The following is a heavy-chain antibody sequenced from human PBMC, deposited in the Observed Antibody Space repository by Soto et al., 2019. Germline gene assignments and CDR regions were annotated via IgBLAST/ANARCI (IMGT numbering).Heavy chain of an antibody. J-gene: IGHJ4*02. CDR1: RYSVTSYE. CDR3: AIDPWTPKDIVVVPAGPLDY. D-gene: IGHD2-2*01. CDR2: MNPNSGNT. V-gene: IGHV1-8*03. Sequence: ASVKVCGKACRYSVTSYEIDGVRQATGQGLEWMGWMNPNSGNTGYAQKFQGRVTITRDTSASTAYMELSSLRSEDTAVYYCAIDPWTPKDIVVVPAGPLDYWAQGTLVTVSS.